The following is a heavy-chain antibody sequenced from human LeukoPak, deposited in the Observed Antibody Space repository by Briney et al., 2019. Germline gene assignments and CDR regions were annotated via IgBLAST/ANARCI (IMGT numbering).Heavy chain of an antibody. CDR2: IYNSGST. J-gene: IGHJ4*02. Sequence: SETLSLTCTVSGGSISNYYWTWIRQPPGKGLEWIGYIYNSGSTNYRPSLKSRVTISVDTSKNQFSLKLSSVTAADTAVYYCARRQYSSSWYGYFDYWGQGTLVTVSS. D-gene: IGHD6-13*01. CDR1: GGSISNYY. CDR3: ARRQYSSSWYGYFDY. V-gene: IGHV4-59*12.